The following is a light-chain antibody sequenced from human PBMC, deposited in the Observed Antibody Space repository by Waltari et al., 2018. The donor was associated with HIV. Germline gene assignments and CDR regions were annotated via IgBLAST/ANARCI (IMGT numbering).Light chain of an antibody. V-gene: IGLV2-14*02. J-gene: IGLJ1*01. CDR3: GSCGESSTKV. Sequence: QSARTQPAPVSGSPGQSITIPCTGTNSDVRRYDYASWYQQHPGKAPKLIMYDDRKRPSGVSNRFSASKSGNMATLAISGLRPDDEADYYCGSCGESSTKVFGTGTKVTV. CDR2: DDR. CDR1: NSDVRRYDY.